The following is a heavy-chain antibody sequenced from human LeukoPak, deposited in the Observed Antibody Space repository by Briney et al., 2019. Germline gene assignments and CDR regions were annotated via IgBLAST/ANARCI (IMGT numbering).Heavy chain of an antibody. D-gene: IGHD2-21*01. CDR2: TYYRSKWYN. CDR3: ARAQQNIYCGGDCYLSYFDY. J-gene: IGHJ4*01. Sequence: SQTLSLTCAISGDSVSSNSAAWNWIRQSPSRGLEWLGRTYYRSKWYNDYAVSVKSRITINPDTSKNQFSLQLNSVIPEDTAVYYCARAQQNIYCGGDCYLSYFDYWGHGTLVTVSS. V-gene: IGHV6-1*01. CDR1: GDSVSSNSAA.